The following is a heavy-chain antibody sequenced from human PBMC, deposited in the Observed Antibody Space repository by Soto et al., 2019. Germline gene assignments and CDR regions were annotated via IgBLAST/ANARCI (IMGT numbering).Heavy chain of an antibody. Sequence: GGSLRLSCAASGFTFSSYGMHWVRQAPGKGLEWVAVISYDGSNKYYADSVKGRFTISRDNSKNTLYLQMNSLRAEDTAVYYCAKLGGYYSYYYYMDVWGKGTTVTVSS. J-gene: IGHJ6*03. CDR1: GFTFSSYG. CDR2: ISYDGSNK. CDR3: AKLGGYYSYYYYMDV. D-gene: IGHD2-15*01. V-gene: IGHV3-30*18.